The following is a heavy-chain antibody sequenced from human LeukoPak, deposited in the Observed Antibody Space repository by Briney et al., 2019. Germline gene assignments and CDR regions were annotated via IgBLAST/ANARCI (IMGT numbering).Heavy chain of an antibody. V-gene: IGHV3-21*01. D-gene: IGHD4-17*01. Sequence: PGGSLRLSCAASGFTFSSYSMNWVRQAPGKGLEWVSSISSSSYIYYADSVKGRFTISRDNAKNSLYLQMNSLRAEDTAVYYCARAYYGDYEGDYWGQGTLVTVSS. CDR1: GFTFSSYS. J-gene: IGHJ4*02. CDR2: ISSSSYI. CDR3: ARAYYGDYEGDY.